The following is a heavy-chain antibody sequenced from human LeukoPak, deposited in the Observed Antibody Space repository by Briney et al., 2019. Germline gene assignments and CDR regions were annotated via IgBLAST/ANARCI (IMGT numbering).Heavy chain of an antibody. CDR3: ARDVAGSLDY. CDR1: GLTVSSNY. CDR2: LYSGGGT. D-gene: IGHD1-26*01. V-gene: IGHV3-53*01. J-gene: IGHJ4*02. Sequence: GGSLRLSCTASGLTVSSNYMIWVRQAPGKGLECVSVLYSGGGTYYADSGRGRFTISRDNAKNSLFLQMNSLRVEDTAVYYCARDVAGSLDYWGQGTLVTVSS.